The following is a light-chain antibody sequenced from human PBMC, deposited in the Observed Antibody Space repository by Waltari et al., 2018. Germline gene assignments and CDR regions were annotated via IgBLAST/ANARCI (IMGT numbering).Light chain of an antibody. Sequence: EILMTQSPDALSVSPGDSAALSCRASESVGSALAWYQQRPCQPPRLLIDGASTRATGIPARFSGSGSGTEFTLTISSLQSEDFAVYYCQQYNYWRTFGQGTKVEIK. CDR3: QQYNYWRT. CDR1: ESVGSA. CDR2: GAS. V-gene: IGKV3-15*01. J-gene: IGKJ1*01.